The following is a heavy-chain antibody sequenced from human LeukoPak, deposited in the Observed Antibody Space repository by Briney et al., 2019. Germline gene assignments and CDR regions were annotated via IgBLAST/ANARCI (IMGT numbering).Heavy chain of an antibody. V-gene: IGHV3-23*01. Sequence: GGSLRLSCAASGFTFSSYAMSWVRQAPGKGLEWVSAISGSGGSTYYADSVKGRFTISRDNSKNTLYLQMNSLRAEDTAVYYCAKVRYSSGWYTCSPDYWGQGTLVTVSS. CDR1: GFTFSSYA. J-gene: IGHJ4*02. CDR3: AKVRYSSGWYTCSPDY. CDR2: ISGSGGST. D-gene: IGHD6-19*01.